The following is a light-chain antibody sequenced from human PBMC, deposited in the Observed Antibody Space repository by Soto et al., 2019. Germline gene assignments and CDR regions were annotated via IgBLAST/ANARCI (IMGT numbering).Light chain of an antibody. CDR2: ANI. CDR1: GSNIGAGYD. CDR3: QSYDSSPSGYV. Sequence: QSFLTQPPSVSGAPGQRVTSSCTGSGSNIGAGYDVHWYQQLPGTAPKLLIFANINRPSGVPDRFSGSKSGTSASLAITGLRAEDEADYYCQSYDSSPSGYVFGTGTKVTVL. J-gene: IGLJ1*01. V-gene: IGLV1-40*01.